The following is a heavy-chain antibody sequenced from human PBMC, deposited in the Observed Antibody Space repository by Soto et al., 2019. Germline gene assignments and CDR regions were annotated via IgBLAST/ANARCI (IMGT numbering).Heavy chain of an antibody. V-gene: IGHV3-23*01. CDR3: ARYIPGVRYYGMDV. CDR1: GFTFSSYA. J-gene: IGHJ6*02. D-gene: IGHD5-18*01. CDR2: IGESGTTT. Sequence: EVQLLESGGGLVQPGGSLRLSCAASGFTFSSYAMKWVRQAPGKGLEWVSLIGESGTTTYYADSVKGRFAISRDNPGNTMYLEIYRLRAEHTDVSYCARYIPGVRYYGMDVWGQGTTVTVSS.